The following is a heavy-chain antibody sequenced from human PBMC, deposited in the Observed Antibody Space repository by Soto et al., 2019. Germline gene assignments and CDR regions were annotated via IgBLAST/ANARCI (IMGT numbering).Heavy chain of an antibody. D-gene: IGHD4-17*01. CDR1: GGTFSSYA. J-gene: IGHJ6*02. CDR3: ARSYYGDYNYYSMYV. CDR2: IIPIFGTA. V-gene: IGHV1-69*13. Sequence: ASVKLSCKASGGTFSSYAISWVRQAPGQGLEWMGGIIPIFGTANYAQKFQGRVTITADESTSTAYMELSSLRSEDTAVYYCARSYYGDYNYYSMYVWGQGTTVTVSS.